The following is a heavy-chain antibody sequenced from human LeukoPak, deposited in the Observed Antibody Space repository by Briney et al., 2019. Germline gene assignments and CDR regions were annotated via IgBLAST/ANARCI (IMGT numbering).Heavy chain of an antibody. CDR1: GGSISSYY. CDR2: IYTSGST. Sequence: SETLSLTCTVSGGSISSYYWSWIRQPAGKGLEWIGRIYTSGSTNYNPSLKSRVTISVDTSKNQFSLKLSSVTAADTAVYYCARLDPGITMVRGVIITDYYYYYGMDVWGQGTTVTVSS. J-gene: IGHJ6*02. D-gene: IGHD3-10*01. CDR3: ARLDPGITMVRGVIITDYYYYYGMDV. V-gene: IGHV4-4*07.